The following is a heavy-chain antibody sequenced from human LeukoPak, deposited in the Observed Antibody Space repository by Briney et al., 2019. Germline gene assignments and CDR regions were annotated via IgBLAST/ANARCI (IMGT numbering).Heavy chain of an antibody. V-gene: IGHV3-11*01. J-gene: IGHJ4*02. CDR3: ARGWVVGATRFDY. Sequence: PGGSLRLSCAASGFTFSDYYMSWIRQAPGKGLEWVSYISSSGSTKYYADSVKGRFTISRDSAKNSLYLQMNSLRAEDTAVYYCARGWVVGATRFDYWGQGTLVTVSS. CDR2: ISSSGSTK. CDR1: GFTFSDYY. D-gene: IGHD1-26*01.